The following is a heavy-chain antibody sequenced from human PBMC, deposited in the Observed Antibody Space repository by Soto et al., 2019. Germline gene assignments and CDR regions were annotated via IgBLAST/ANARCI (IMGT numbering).Heavy chain of an antibody. V-gene: IGHV5-10-1*01. J-gene: IGHJ6*02. D-gene: IGHD3-22*01. CDR1: GYSFTSDW. Sequence: GESLKISCNGSGYSFTSDWISWVRQMPGKGLEWMGRIDPSDSYTNYSPSFQGHVTISADKSISTAYLQWSSLKASDTAMYYCARHGGGHYYDSSGPLYYYGMDVWGQGTTVTVSS. CDR3: ARHGGGHYYDSSGPLYYYGMDV. CDR2: IDPSDSYT.